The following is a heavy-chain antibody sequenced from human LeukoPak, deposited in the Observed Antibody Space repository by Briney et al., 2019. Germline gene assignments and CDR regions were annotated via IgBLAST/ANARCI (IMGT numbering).Heavy chain of an antibody. J-gene: IGHJ4*02. CDR2: ISSSSSYI. CDR3: ARVGGASSWYVSYFDY. V-gene: IGHV3-21*01. D-gene: IGHD6-13*01. Sequence: GGSLRLSCAASGFTFSSYSMNWVRQAPGKGLEWVSSISSSSSYIYYADSVKGRFTISRDNAKNSLYLQMNSLRAEDTAVYYCARVGGASSWYVSYFDYWGQGTLVTVSS. CDR1: GFTFSSYS.